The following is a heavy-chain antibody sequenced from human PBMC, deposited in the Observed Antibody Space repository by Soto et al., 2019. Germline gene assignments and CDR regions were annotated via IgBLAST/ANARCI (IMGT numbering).Heavy chain of an antibody. CDR1: GFTFSSYA. D-gene: IGHD5-18*01. Sequence: PGGALRLSCAASGFTFSSYAMSWVRQAPGKGLEWVSAISGSGGSTYYADSVKGRFTISRDNSKNTLYLQMNSLRAEDTAVYYCAKDRLDTAMVSYFDYWGQGTLVTVSS. CDR2: ISGSGGST. J-gene: IGHJ4*02. CDR3: AKDRLDTAMVSYFDY. V-gene: IGHV3-23*01.